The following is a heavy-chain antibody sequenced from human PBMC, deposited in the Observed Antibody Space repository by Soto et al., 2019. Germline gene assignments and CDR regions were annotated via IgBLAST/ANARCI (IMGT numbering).Heavy chain of an antibody. V-gene: IGHV3-23*01. CDR2: ISGSGGGT. J-gene: IGHJ4*02. CDR3: ARVWELSFDY. D-gene: IGHD1-26*01. Sequence: GGSLRLSCAASGFTFSSYAMSWVRQAPGKGLEWVSAISGSGGGTYYADSVKGRFTLSRDNSKNMLYLQMNSLRAEDTALYYCARVWELSFDYWGQGTLVTVSS. CDR1: GFTFSSYA.